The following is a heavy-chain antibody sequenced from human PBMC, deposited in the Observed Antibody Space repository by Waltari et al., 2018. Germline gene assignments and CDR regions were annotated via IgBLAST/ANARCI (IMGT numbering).Heavy chain of an antibody. D-gene: IGHD4-17*01. V-gene: IGHV4-61*02. Sequence: QVQLQESAPGLAKPSQTLSLPCPASGRSISSGSSHWRWLRQPAGKGLGWIGRIYTSGSTNYNPSLKSRVTISVDTSKNQFSLKLSSVTAADTAVYYCARADYGGNSLWGQGTLVTVSS. CDR1: GRSISSGSSH. CDR2: IYTSGST. CDR3: ARADYGGNSL. J-gene: IGHJ4*02.